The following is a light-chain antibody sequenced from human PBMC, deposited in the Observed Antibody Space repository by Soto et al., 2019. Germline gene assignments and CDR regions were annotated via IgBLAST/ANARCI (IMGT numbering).Light chain of an antibody. CDR2: INN. CDR1: RSNIGSNT. CDR3: AAWDDSLNGDV. V-gene: IGLV1-44*01. Sequence: VLTQPPSASGTPGQRVTISCSGGRSNIGSNTVNWYQQLPGTAPKLLIYINNQRPSGVPDRFSGSKSGTSASLAISGLQSGDEADYYCAAWDDSLNGDVFGTGTKLTVL. J-gene: IGLJ1*01.